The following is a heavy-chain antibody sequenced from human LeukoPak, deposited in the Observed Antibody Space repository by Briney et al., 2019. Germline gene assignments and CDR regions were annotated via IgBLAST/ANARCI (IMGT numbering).Heavy chain of an antibody. CDR2: IYTSGST. J-gene: IGHJ1*01. D-gene: IGHD2-21*02. CDR3: ASGPYCGGDCYFFQH. CDR1: GGSISSGSYY. Sequence: SETLSLTCTVSGGSISSGSYYWSWTRQPAGKGLEWIERIYTSGSTNYNPSLKSRVTISVDTSKNQFSLKLSSVTAADTAVYYCASGPYCGGDCYFFQHWGQGTLVTVSS. V-gene: IGHV4-61*02.